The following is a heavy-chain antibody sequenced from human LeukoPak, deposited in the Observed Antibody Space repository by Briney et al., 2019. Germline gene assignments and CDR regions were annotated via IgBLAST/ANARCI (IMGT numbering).Heavy chain of an antibody. J-gene: IGHJ4*02. D-gene: IGHD3-16*02. CDR3: ARDFFAFGGVIALLDY. CDR2: IKLDGSEK. CDR1: GFTLSRYA. Sequence: GGSLRLSCAASGFTLSRYAMSWVGQAPGKWLEWVANIKLDGSEKYYVDSVKGRFTISRDNAKKSLYLQMNSLRDEDTAVYYCARDFFAFGGVIALLDYWGQGTLVTVSS. V-gene: IGHV3-7*01.